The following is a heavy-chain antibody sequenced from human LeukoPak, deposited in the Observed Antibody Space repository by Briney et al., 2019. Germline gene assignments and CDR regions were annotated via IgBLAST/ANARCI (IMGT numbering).Heavy chain of an antibody. CDR3: ARDQYDSSGYDRPDAFDI. CDR1: GYTFTSYY. V-gene: IGHV1-46*01. D-gene: IGHD3-22*01. CDR2: INPSGGST. J-gene: IGHJ3*02. Sequence: ASVKVSCKASGYTFTSYYMHWVRQAPGQGLEWMGIINPSGGSTSYAQKFQGRVTMTRDTSTSTVYMELSNLRSEDTAVYYCARDQYDSSGYDRPDAFDIWGQGTMVTVSS.